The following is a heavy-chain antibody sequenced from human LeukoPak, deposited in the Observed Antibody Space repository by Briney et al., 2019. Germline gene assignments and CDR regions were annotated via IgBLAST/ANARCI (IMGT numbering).Heavy chain of an antibody. CDR2: ISWDGGST. CDR1: GFTFDDYT. J-gene: IGHJ4*02. D-gene: IGHD7-27*01. V-gene: IGHV3-43*01. CDR3: AKDIGESRTGSYFDY. Sequence: GGSLRLSCAASGFTFDDYTMHWVRQAPGKGLEWVSLISWDGGSTYYADSVKGRFTISRDNSKNSLYLQMNSLRTEDTALYYCAKDIGESRTGSYFDYWGQGTLVTVSS.